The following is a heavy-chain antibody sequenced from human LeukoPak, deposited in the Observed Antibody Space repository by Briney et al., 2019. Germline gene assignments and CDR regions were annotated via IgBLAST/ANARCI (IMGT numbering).Heavy chain of an antibody. CDR2: FNHSGST. CDR1: GGSFSGYY. Sequence: LSETLSLTCAVYGGSFSGYYWSWIRQPPGNGLDWIGEFNHSGSTNYNPSLKSRVTISVDTSKNQFSLKLSSVTAADTAVYYCARVKGDYYGSGSYNLDYWGQGTLVTVSS. J-gene: IGHJ4*02. CDR3: ARVKGDYYGSGSYNLDY. D-gene: IGHD3-10*01. V-gene: IGHV4-34*01.